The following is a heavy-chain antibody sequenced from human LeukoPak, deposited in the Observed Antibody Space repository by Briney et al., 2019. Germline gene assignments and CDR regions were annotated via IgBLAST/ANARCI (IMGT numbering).Heavy chain of an antibody. CDR2: ISWNSGSM. Sequence: GGSLRLSCAASGFTFDDYAMHWVRQAPGKGLEWVSGISWNSGSMGYADSVKGRFTISRDNAKNSLYLQMNSLRAEDTALYYCAKGASDYYYYYGMDVWGQGTTVTVSS. V-gene: IGHV3-9*01. J-gene: IGHJ6*02. CDR1: GFTFDDYA. CDR3: AKGASDYYYYYGMDV. D-gene: IGHD1-26*01.